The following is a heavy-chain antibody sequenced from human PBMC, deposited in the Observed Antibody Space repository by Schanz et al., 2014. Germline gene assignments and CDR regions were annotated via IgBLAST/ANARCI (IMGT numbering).Heavy chain of an antibody. D-gene: IGHD3-16*01. Sequence: QVQLVESGGGVVRPGGSLRLSCAGSGFTFSNYAIHWVRQAPGKGLEWVAVIRYDGRNKNFVESVKGRFTISRDNSNTTVYLQMTALRAEDTAVYFCARDYEINLSPPRHDAFDVWGRGTVVTVSS. CDR3: ARDYEINLSPPRHDAFDV. V-gene: IGHV3-33*08. CDR2: IRYDGRNK. CDR1: GFTFSNYA. J-gene: IGHJ3*01.